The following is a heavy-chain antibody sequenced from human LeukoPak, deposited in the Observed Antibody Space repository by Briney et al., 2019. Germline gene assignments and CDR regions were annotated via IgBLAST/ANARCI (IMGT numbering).Heavy chain of an antibody. V-gene: IGHV4-34*01. D-gene: IGHD2-2*02. CDR3: RSYHLLYGYYYYYMDV. Sequence: SDTLSLTCAVYGGSLSGYYWSWIRQSPEKGLEWIAGINYSGNINYNPSLQSRLTISIDTSKSRFSLMLRSVTVADTADCARRSYHLLYGYYYYYMDVWGRGTPVTVSS. CDR2: INYSGNI. J-gene: IGHJ6*03. CDR1: GGSLSGYY.